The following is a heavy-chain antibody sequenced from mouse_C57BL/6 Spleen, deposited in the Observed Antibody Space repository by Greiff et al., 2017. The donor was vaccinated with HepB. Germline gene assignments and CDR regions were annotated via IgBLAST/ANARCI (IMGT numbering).Heavy chain of an antibody. Sequence: VQLKESGPGLVKPSQSLSLTCSVTGYSITSGYYWNWIRQFPGNKLEWMGYISYDGSNNYNPSLKNRISITRDTSKNQFFLKLNSVTTEDTATYYCAVTTVVHFDYWGQGTTLTVSS. D-gene: IGHD1-1*01. CDR1: GYSITSGYY. V-gene: IGHV3-6*01. J-gene: IGHJ2*01. CDR3: AVTTVVHFDY. CDR2: ISYDGSN.